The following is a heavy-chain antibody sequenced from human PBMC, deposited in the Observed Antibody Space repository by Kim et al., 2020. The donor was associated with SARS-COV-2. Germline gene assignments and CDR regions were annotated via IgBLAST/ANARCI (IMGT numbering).Heavy chain of an antibody. D-gene: IGHD6-13*01. CDR2: IIPIFGTT. CDR3: ARGGTAYSSSWYVYYYYGMDV. V-gene: IGHV1-69*13. J-gene: IGHJ6*02. Sequence: SVKVSCKASGGTFSSYAISWVRQAPGQGLEWMGGIIPIFGTTNYAQKFQGRVTITADESTSTAYMEVSSLRSEDTAVYYCARGGTAYSSSWYVYYYYGMDVWGQGTTVTVSS. CDR1: GGTFSSYA.